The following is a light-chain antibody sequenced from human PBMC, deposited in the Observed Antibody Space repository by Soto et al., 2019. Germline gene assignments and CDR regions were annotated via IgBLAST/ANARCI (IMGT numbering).Light chain of an antibody. CDR1: SSDVGGSNY. CDR3: TSSTTDSLYV. V-gene: IGLV2-14*01. Sequence: QSVLTQPASVSGYPGQSITISCTGTSSDVGGSNYVSGYQQYPGKVPKLLINKVSNRPSGVSNRFSGSKSAYTASLTISGLQAEDEADYFCTSSTTDSLYVFGTGTKVTVL. J-gene: IGLJ1*01. CDR2: KVS.